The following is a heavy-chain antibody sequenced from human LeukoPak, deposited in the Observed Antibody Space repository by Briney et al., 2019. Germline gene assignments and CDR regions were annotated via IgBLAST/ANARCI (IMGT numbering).Heavy chain of an antibody. CDR3: ARMDYYYYYMDV. CDR2: IYYSGST. V-gene: IGHV4-59*01. CDR1: GVSISRYY. J-gene: IGHJ6*03. Sequence: SETLSLTCTVSGVSISRYYWRWIRQPPGKGLEWIGYIYYSGSTNYNPSLKSRVTISVDTSKNQFSLKLSSVTAADTSVYYCARMDYYYYYMDVWGKGTTITVSS.